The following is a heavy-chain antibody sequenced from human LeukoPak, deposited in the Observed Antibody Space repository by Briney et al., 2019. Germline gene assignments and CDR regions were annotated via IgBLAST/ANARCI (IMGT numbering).Heavy chain of an antibody. CDR2: IYHSGST. D-gene: IGHD3-10*01. CDR1: GGSISSGGYY. J-gene: IGHJ4*02. CDR3: ARDHYGSGSPLDY. Sequence: PSETLSLTCTVSGGSISSGGYYWSWIRQPPGKGLEWIGYIYHSGSTNYNPSLKSRVTISVDTSKNQFSLKLSSVTAADTAVYYCARDHYGSGSPLDYWGQGTLVTVSS. V-gene: IGHV4-30-2*01.